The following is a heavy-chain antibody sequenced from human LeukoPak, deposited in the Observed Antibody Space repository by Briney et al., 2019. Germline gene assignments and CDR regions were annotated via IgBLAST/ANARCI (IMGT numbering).Heavy chain of an antibody. J-gene: IGHJ3*02. CDR1: GGSFSGYY. CDR2: INHSGST. V-gene: IGHV4-34*01. D-gene: IGHD3-22*01. CDR3: ARGPAYYYDSSGPFAFHI. Sequence: PSETLSLTCAVYGGSFSGYYWSWIRQPPGKGLEWIGEINHSGSTNYNPSLKSRVTISVDTSKNQFSLKLSSVTAADTAVYYCARGPAYYYDSSGPFAFHIWGQGTMVTVSS.